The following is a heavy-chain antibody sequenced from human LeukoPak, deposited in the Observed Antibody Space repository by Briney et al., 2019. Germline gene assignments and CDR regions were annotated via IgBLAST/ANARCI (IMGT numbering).Heavy chain of an antibody. Sequence: GASVKVSCKASGYTFTGYYMHWVRQAPGQGLEWMGWINPNSGGTNYAQKLQGRVTMTRDTSISTAYMELSRLRSDDTAVYYCARDRAFGGVIVIGYWGQGTLVTVSS. CDR2: INPNSGGT. D-gene: IGHD3-16*02. J-gene: IGHJ4*02. CDR3: ARDRAFGGVIVIGY. V-gene: IGHV1-2*02. CDR1: GYTFTGYY.